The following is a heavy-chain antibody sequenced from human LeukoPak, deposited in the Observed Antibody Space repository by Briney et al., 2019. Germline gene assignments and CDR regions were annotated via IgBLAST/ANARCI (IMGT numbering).Heavy chain of an antibody. D-gene: IGHD3-10*01. Sequence: GASVKVSCKASGYTFTSYGISWVRQAPGQGLEWMGWISAYNGNTNYAQKLQGRVTMTTDTSTSTAYMELRSLRSDDTAVYYCATSAMVRGVIIRYYYYGMDVWGQGTTVTVSS. CDR3: ATSAMVRGVIIRYYYYGMDV. CDR1: GYTFTSYG. J-gene: IGHJ6*02. CDR2: ISAYNGNT. V-gene: IGHV1-18*01.